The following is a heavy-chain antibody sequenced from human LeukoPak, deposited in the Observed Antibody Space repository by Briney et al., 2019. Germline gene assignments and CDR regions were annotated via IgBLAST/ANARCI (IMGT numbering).Heavy chain of an antibody. D-gene: IGHD4-23*01. CDR3: AREFFYGGNFDY. CDR2: ISSSSSYI. CDR1: GFTFSSYS. Sequence: GGSLRLYCAASGFTFSSYSMNWLRHAPGKGLEWVSSISSSSSYIYYADSVKGRFTISRDNAKNSLYLQMNSLRAEDTAVYYCAREFFYGGNFDYWGQGTLVTVSS. V-gene: IGHV3-21*01. J-gene: IGHJ4*02.